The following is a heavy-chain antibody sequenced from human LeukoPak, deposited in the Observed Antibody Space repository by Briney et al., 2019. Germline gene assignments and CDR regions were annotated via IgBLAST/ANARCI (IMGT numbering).Heavy chain of an antibody. J-gene: IGHJ6*02. CDR2: IIPIFGTA. V-gene: IGHV1-69*13. CDR1: GGTFSSYA. CDR3: ARGYCSSTSCYGVYGMDV. Sequence: SVKFSCKASGGTFSSYAISWVRQAPGQGLEWMGGIIPIFGTANYAQKFQGRVTITADESTSTAYMELSSLRSEDTAVYYCARGYCSSTSCYGVYGMDVWGQGTTVTVSS. D-gene: IGHD2-2*01.